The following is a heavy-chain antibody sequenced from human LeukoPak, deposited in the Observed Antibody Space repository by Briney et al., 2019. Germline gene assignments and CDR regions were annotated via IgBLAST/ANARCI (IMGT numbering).Heavy chain of an antibody. J-gene: IGHJ3*02. CDR3: AKGAITMVRGVNDAFDI. D-gene: IGHD3-10*01. V-gene: IGHV3-33*06. Sequence: GRSLRLSCAASGFTFSSYGMHWVRQAPGKGLEWVAVIWYDGSNKYYADSVKGRFTISRDNSKNTLYLQMNSLRAEDTVVYYCAKGAITMVRGVNDAFDIWGQGTMVTVSS. CDR2: IWYDGSNK. CDR1: GFTFSSYG.